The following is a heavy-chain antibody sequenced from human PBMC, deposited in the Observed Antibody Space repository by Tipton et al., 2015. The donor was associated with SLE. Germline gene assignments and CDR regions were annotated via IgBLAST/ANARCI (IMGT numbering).Heavy chain of an antibody. Sequence: TLSLTCTVSGGSISRYYWSWIRQPPGKGLEWIGSMYYSGITYYNPSLKSRVTISVDTSKNQFSLKLSSLTAADTAVYYCARHQTVGANYYYYYGMDVWGQGTTVTVSS. CDR3: ARHQTVGANYYYYYGMDV. D-gene: IGHD1-26*01. CDR1: GGSISRYY. J-gene: IGHJ6*02. V-gene: IGHV4-39*01. CDR2: MYYSGIT.